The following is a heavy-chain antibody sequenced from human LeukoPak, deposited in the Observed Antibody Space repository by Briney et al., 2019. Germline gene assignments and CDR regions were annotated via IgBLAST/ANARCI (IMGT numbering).Heavy chain of an antibody. V-gene: IGHV3-7*01. Sequence: GGSLRISCAASGFIFSYYWMSWVRQAPGKGLDWVANIKEDGSDKYYVDSVKGRFTISRHNAENSPYLQMNSLRAEDTAVYYCARYDGGVAIDYWGQGTLVTVSS. D-gene: IGHD3-16*01. CDR3: ARYDGGVAIDY. J-gene: IGHJ4*02. CDR2: IKEDGSDK. CDR1: GFIFSYYW.